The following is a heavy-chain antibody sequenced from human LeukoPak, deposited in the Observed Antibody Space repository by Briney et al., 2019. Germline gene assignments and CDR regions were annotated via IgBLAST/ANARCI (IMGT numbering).Heavy chain of an antibody. V-gene: IGHV3-33*01. J-gene: IGHJ5*02. CDR1: GFTFSNYA. D-gene: IGHD2-15*01. CDR3: ARAGGYCSGGSCYRGYSWFDP. Sequence: GRSLRLSCAASGFTFSNYAIHWVRQAPGKGLEWVAVIWDNGSNQYYAESVKGRFTISRDNSKNTLYLQMNSLRVEDTAVYYCARAGGYCSGGSCYRGYSWFDPWGQGTLVTVSS. CDR2: IWDNGSNQ.